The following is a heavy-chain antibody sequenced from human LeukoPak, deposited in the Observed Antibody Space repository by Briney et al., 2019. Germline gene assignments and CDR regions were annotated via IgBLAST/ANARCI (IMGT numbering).Heavy chain of an antibody. CDR2: ISGSGGST. CDR3: AKTLRYSSSWYDY. CDR1: GFTFSSYA. Sequence: GGSLRLSCAASGFTFSSYAMSWVSQAPGKGLEWVSAISGSGGSTYYADSVKGRFTISRDNSKNTLYLQMNSLRAEDTAVYYCAKTLRYSSSWYDYWGQGTLVTVSS. V-gene: IGHV3-23*01. J-gene: IGHJ4*02. D-gene: IGHD6-13*01.